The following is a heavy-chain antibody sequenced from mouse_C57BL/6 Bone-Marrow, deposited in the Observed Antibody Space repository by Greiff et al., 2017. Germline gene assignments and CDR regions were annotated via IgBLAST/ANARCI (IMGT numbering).Heavy chain of an antibody. Sequence: QVQLKQPGAELVKPGASVKMSCKASGYTFTSYWITWVKQRPGQGLEWIGDIYPGSGSTNYNEKFKSKATLTVDTSSSTAYMQLSSLTSEDSAVYYCAREGYDGGGYAMDYWGQGTSVTVSS. D-gene: IGHD2-2*01. V-gene: IGHV1-55*01. J-gene: IGHJ4*01. CDR1: GYTFTSYW. CDR2: IYPGSGST. CDR3: AREGYDGGGYAMDY.